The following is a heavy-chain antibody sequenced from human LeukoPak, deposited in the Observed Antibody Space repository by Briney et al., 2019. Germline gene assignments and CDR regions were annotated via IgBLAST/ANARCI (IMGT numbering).Heavy chain of an antibody. CDR2: ISRNGDTT. V-gene: IGHV3-64D*06. CDR3: VKALTDDAFDL. CDR1: GFTFSTFP. Sequence: GGSLRLSCSASGFTFSTFPMHWVRQAPGKGLEYFSAISRNGDTTYYADSVKGRFTISRDNSKNTLYLQMSSLRPEDTVVYYCVKALTDDAFDLWGQDTWVTVSS. J-gene: IGHJ3*01.